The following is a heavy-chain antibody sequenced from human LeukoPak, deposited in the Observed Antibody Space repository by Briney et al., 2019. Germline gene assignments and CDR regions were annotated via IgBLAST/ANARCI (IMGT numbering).Heavy chain of an antibody. V-gene: IGHV3-23*01. Sequence: GGSLRLSCRPSGLIFRSYAMTWVRQAPRKGQEWVSTISGDGTETFYANSVKGRFTISRDNSKNTHYLQMSSLRAEDTGIYYCAKGGHYSFFDYWGQGTLVTVSS. CDR1: GLIFRSYA. CDR3: AKGGHYSFFDY. D-gene: IGHD4-11*01. CDR2: ISGDGTET. J-gene: IGHJ4*02.